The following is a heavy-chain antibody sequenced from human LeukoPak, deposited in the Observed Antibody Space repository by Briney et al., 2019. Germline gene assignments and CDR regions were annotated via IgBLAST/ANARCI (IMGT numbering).Heavy chain of an antibody. CDR3: TSSQRSAYYYYYGMDV. J-gene: IGHJ6*02. Sequence: PGGSLKLSCAASGFTFSGSAMHWVRQASGKGLEWVGRIRSKANSYATAYAASVKGRFTISRDDSKNTAYLQMNSLKTEDTAVYYCTSSQRSAYYYYYGMDVWGQGTTVTVSS. V-gene: IGHV3-73*01. CDR1: GFTFSGSA. D-gene: IGHD3-3*01. CDR2: IRSKANSYAT.